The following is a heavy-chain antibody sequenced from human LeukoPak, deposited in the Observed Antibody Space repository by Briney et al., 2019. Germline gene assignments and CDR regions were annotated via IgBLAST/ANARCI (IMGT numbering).Heavy chain of an antibody. J-gene: IGHJ6*02. D-gene: IGHD3-16*01. CDR2: IYHSGST. Sequence: SGTLSLTCAVSGGSISSSNWWSWVRQPPGKGLEWIGEIYHSGSTNYNPSLKSRVTISVDKSKNQFSLKLSSVPAADTAVYYCARDRSPMGDYYYYYYGMDVWGQGTTVTVSS. CDR3: ARDRSPMGDYYYYYYGMDV. CDR1: GGSISSSNW. V-gene: IGHV4-4*02.